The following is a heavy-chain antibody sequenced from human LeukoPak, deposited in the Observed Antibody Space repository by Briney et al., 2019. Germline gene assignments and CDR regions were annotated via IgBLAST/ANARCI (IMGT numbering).Heavy chain of an antibody. CDR2: INPSGGST. CDR3: ARGYRRYCSGGSCYSEQRNWFDP. J-gene: IGHJ5*02. D-gene: IGHD2-15*01. Sequence: ASVKVSCKACGYTFTSYYTHWVRQAPGQGLEWMGIINPSGGSTSYAQKFQGRVTMTRDMSTSTFYMELSSLRSEDTAVYYCARGYRRYCSGGSCYSEQRNWFDPWGQGTLVTVSS. V-gene: IGHV1-46*01. CDR1: GYTFTSYY.